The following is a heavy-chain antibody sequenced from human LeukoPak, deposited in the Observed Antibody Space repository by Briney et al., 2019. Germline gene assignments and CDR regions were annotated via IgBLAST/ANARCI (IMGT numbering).Heavy chain of an antibody. V-gene: IGHV4-39*01. CDR2: IHYSGSS. CDR1: GGSISSNSYY. D-gene: IGHD6-19*01. CDR3: ARSYAVAGFDY. Sequence: SETLSLTCTVSGGSISSNSYYWGWIRQPPGKGLEWIGNIHYSGSSYYNPSLKSRVTMSVDTSKNQFSLQLTSATAADTAVFYCARSYAVAGFDYWGQGTLVTVSS. J-gene: IGHJ4*02.